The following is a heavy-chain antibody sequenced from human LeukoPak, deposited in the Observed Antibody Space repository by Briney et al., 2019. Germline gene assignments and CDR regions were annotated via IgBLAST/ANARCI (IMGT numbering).Heavy chain of an antibody. J-gene: IGHJ4*02. CDR1: GFTFGSSG. CDR3: AIMHGYYDGSGYWVQ. D-gene: IGHD3-22*01. CDR2: ISPSGDSK. Sequence: GRTLRLSCAASGFTFGSSGMSWVTEAPGKGLESVSFISPSGDSKSNADSVEGRFTISKDNPRDTLYLQMNSLRDEDTAGYYCAIMHGYYDGSGYWVQWGQGTLVTVSS. V-gene: IGHV3-23*01.